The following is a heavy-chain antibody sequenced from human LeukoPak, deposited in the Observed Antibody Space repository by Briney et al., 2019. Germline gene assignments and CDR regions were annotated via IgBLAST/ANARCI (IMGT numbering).Heavy chain of an antibody. CDR2: IFHSGGT. D-gene: IGHD3-10*01. CDR3: ATDRAAVESYYYDS. Sequence: SETLSLTCSVSGDFTTNYYWSWIRRPPGGGLEWIGYIFHSGGTNCDPSLESRLTISIDTSKKQFSLKLRSVTPADTAVYYCATDRAAVESYYYDSWGQGIPVTVSS. CDR1: GDFTTNYY. V-gene: IGHV4-59*01. J-gene: IGHJ4*02.